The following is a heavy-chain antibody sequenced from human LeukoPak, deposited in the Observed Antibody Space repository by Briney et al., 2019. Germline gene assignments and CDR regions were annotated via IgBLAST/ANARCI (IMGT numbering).Heavy chain of an antibody. V-gene: IGHV3-33*01. J-gene: IGHJ4*02. CDR1: GFTFTSYG. D-gene: IGHD3-16*01. Sequence: GGSLRLSCAASGFTFTSYGMHWVRQAPGKGLEWVAIIWYDGNNKHYADSVRGRFTISRDTSNNTVYLQMSSLRDEDTAVYYCARAPGGGKNFDYWGQGTLVTVSS. CDR2: IWYDGNNK. CDR3: ARAPGGGKNFDY.